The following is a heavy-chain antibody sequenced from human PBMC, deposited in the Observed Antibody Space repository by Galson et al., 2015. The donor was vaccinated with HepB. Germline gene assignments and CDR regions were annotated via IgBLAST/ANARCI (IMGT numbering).Heavy chain of an antibody. CDR2: IYYSGST. V-gene: IGHV4-39*01. CDR1: GGSISSSSYY. J-gene: IGHJ4*02. D-gene: IGHD3-22*01. CDR3: ASRPPNYYDSSGYYYGDYFDY. Sequence: TLSLTCTVSGGSISSSSYYWGWIRQPPGKGLEWIGSIYYSGSTYYNPSLKSRVTISVDTSKNQFSLKLSSVTAADTAVYYCASRPPNYYDSSGYYYGDYFDYWGQGTLVTVSS.